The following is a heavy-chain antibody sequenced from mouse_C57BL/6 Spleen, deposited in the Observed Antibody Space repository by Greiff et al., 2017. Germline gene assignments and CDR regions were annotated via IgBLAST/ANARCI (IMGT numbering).Heavy chain of an antibody. CDR3: ARTLSSSWYFDV. Sequence: EVKLMESGGGLVQPGGSLSLSCAASGFTFTDYYMSWVRQPPGKALEWLGFIRNKANGYTTEYSASVKGRFTISRDNSQSILYLQMNALRAEDSATYYCARTLSSSWYFDVWGTGTTVTVSS. CDR2: IRNKANGYTT. J-gene: IGHJ1*03. D-gene: IGHD1-1*01. CDR1: GFTFTDYY. V-gene: IGHV7-3*01.